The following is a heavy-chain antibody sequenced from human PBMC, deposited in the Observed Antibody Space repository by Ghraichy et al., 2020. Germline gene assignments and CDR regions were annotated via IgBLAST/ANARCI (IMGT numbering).Heavy chain of an antibody. Sequence: GGSLRLSCAASGFTFSSYEMNWVRQAPGKGLEWVSYISSSGSTIYYADSVKGRFTISRDNAKNSLYLQMNSLRAEDPAVYYCARRRYCSGGSCYFGAFDIWGQGTMVTVSS. D-gene: IGHD2-15*01. CDR1: GFTFSSYE. V-gene: IGHV3-48*03. CDR2: ISSSGSTI. CDR3: ARRRYCSGGSCYFGAFDI. J-gene: IGHJ3*02.